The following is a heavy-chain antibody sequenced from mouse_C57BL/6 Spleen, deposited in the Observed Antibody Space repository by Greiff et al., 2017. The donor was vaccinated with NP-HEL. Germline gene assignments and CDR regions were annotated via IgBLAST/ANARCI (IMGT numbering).Heavy chain of an antibody. CDR3: ARASLWDGGAWFAY. J-gene: IGHJ3*01. V-gene: IGHV5-4*03. CDR2: ISDGGSYT. D-gene: IGHD4-1*01. CDR1: GFTFSSYA. Sequence: EVKLMESGGGLVKPGGSLKLSCAASGFTFSSYAMSWVRQTPEKRLEWVATISDGGSYTYYPDNVKGRFTISRDNAKNNLYLQMSHLKSEDTAMYYCARASLWDGGAWFAYWGQGTLVTVSA.